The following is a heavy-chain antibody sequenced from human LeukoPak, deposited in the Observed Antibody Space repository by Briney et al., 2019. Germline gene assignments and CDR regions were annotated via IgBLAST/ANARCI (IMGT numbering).Heavy chain of an antibody. CDR3: VKEWGSGWSSFDY. Sequence: GRSLRLSCAASGFTFSSYGMHWVRQAPGKGLEWVAVISYDGSNKYYADSVKGRFAISRDNSKDTLYLQTNSLRAEDTAVYYCVKEWGSGWSSFDYWGQGTLVTVSS. J-gene: IGHJ4*02. D-gene: IGHD6-19*01. CDR2: ISYDGSNK. V-gene: IGHV3-30*18. CDR1: GFTFSSYG.